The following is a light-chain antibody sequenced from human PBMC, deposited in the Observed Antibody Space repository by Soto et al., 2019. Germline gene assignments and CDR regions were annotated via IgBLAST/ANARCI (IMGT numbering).Light chain of an antibody. CDR1: QSVSSSH. Sequence: EVILTQSPATLSLSPGERATLSCRASQSVSSSHLSWYQQKPGQAPRLLIYGASTRATGIPARFSGSGSGTDFTLTISSLQPEDFAVYYCQQYGSSGTFGQGTKV. CDR2: GAS. V-gene: IGKV3D-7*01. J-gene: IGKJ1*01. CDR3: QQYGSSGT.